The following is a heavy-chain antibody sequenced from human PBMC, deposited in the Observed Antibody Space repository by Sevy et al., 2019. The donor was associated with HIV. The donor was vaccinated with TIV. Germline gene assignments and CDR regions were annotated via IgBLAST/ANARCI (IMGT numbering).Heavy chain of an antibody. J-gene: IGHJ6*02. CDR1: GFTFSGYN. D-gene: IGHD2-2*02. V-gene: IGHV3-21*01. Sequence: GGSLRLSCAASGFTFSGYNMHWVRQAPGKGLEWVSSISTSSTYIYQADSVKGRFTISRDNAQNSVFLQMNSLRAEDTALYYCARGSCIGNSCHTGYHGMDVWGQGTTVTVSS. CDR2: ISTSSTYI. CDR3: ARGSCIGNSCHTGYHGMDV.